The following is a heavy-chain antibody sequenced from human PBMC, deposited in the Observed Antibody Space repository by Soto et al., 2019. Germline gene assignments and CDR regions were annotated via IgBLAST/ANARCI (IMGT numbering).Heavy chain of an antibody. Sequence: QVQLVQSGAEVKKPGSSVKVSCKASGGPFSSFALNWVRQAPGQGLEWMGGIIPILGSPNYPQTFQGRVTIPADESTSTVYLDLSSLKSEDTAVYYCARQVQMLWAYFDYWGQGTLVTVSS. D-gene: IGHD3-16*01. CDR1: GGPFSSFA. CDR3: ARQVQMLWAYFDY. CDR2: IIPILGSP. J-gene: IGHJ4*02. V-gene: IGHV1-69*01.